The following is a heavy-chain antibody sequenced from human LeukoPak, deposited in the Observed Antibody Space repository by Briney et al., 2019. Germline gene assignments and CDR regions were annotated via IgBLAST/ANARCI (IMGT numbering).Heavy chain of an antibody. CDR1: GWSFSGYY. V-gene: IGHV4-34*01. CDR3: TREGVLLGLGEVPRYGIDV. Sequence: PSETLSLTCAAYGWSFSGYYWSWIRQPPGKGLEWIGEINHSGSTNYDPSLKSRVTISVDTSKNQFSLMLSSVTAAESAVYYCTREGVLLGLGEVPRYGIDVWGQGTTVTVSS. CDR2: INHSGST. D-gene: IGHD3-10*01. J-gene: IGHJ6*02.